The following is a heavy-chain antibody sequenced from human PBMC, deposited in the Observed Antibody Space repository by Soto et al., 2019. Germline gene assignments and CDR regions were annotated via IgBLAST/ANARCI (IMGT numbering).Heavy chain of an antibody. V-gene: IGHV1-18*01. J-gene: IGHJ4*02. CDR2: ISAYNGNT. D-gene: IGHD3-10*01. CDR3: ARASGVIWSNGY. Sequence: QVQLVQSGAEVKKPGASVKVSCKASGYTFTSYGISWVRQAAGQGLEWMGWISAYNGNTNYAQKLKGRVTMTTDTSTSTAYMEVRIMRSDDTAVYFCARASGVIWSNGYWGQGTLVTVSS. CDR1: GYTFTSYG.